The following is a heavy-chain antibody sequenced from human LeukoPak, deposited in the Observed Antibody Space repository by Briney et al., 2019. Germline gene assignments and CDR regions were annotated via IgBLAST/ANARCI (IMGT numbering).Heavy chain of an antibody. V-gene: IGHV1-46*01. CDR2: INPSGGST. CDR3: AREQSGVTIFGVVIHDAFDI. Sequence: APVKVSCKPSGYTFTSYYMHWVRQAPGQGLEWMGIINPSGGSTSYAQKFQGRVTMTSDTSTSTVYMELSSLRSEDTAVYYCAREQSGVTIFGVVIHDAFDIWGQGTMVTVSS. D-gene: IGHD3-3*01. CDR1: GYTFTSYY. J-gene: IGHJ3*02.